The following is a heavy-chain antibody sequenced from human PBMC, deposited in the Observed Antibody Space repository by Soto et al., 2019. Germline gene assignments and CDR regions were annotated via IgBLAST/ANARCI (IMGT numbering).Heavy chain of an antibody. CDR1: NGSISSAIYY. Sequence: QLQLQESGPGLVKPSETLSLTCTVSNGSISSAIYYWGWIRQPPGKGLEWIGSISHSGSTYYNPSRQGRVTISVDTSKNQFSLKLSSVTAADTAVYFCAGRSSLASVQVYFGEISNYNWFDPWGQGTLVTVSS. CDR3: AGRSSLASVQVYFGEISNYNWFDP. CDR2: ISHSGST. V-gene: IGHV4-39*01. J-gene: IGHJ5*02. D-gene: IGHD3-10*01.